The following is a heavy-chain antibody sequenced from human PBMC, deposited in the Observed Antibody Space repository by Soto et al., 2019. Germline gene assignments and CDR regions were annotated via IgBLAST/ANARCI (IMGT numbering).Heavy chain of an antibody. D-gene: IGHD5-18*01. J-gene: IGHJ5*02. V-gene: IGHV4-59*01. CDR3: ARDRGNTAMVGVWFDP. CDR2: IYYSGST. Sequence: SSETLSLTCTVSGGSISSYYWSWIRQPPGKGLEWIGYIYYSGSTNYNPSLKSRVTISVDTSKNQFSLKLSSVTAADTAVYYCARDRGNTAMVGVWFDPWGQGTLVTVSS. CDR1: GGSISSYY.